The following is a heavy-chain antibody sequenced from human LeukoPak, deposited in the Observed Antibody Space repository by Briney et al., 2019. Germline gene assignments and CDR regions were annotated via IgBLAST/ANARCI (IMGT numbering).Heavy chain of an antibody. J-gene: IGHJ4*02. CDR1: GGSFSGYY. CDR3: ARGSSSLYIQELFYFDY. CDR2: INHSGST. D-gene: IGHD6-13*01. V-gene: IGHV4-34*01. Sequence: SETLSLTCAVYGGSFSGYYWSWIRQPPGQGLEWIGEINHSGSTNYNPSLKSRVTISVDTSKNQFSLKLSSVTAADTAVYYCARGSSSLYIQELFYFDYWGQGTLVTVSS.